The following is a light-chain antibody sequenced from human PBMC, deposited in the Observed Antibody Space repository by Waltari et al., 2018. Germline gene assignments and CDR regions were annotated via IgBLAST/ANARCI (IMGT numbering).Light chain of an antibody. CDR3: NSFTDTASWV. CDR1: SSDVGGHNQ. CDR2: DVN. J-gene: IGLJ3*02. V-gene: IGLV2-14*03. Sequence: QSALTQPASVSGSPGESITIPCTGTSSDVGGHNQVSWYQHHPGKAPKLIIHDVNKRPSGVSNRFSGSKSDTTASLTISGLQAEDEADYYCNSFTDTASWVFGGGTKLTVL.